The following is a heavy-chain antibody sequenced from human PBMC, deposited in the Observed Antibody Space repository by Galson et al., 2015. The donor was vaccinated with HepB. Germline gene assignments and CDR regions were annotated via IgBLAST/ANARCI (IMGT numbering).Heavy chain of an antibody. CDR2: IIPIFGAA. J-gene: IGHJ6*02. Sequence: SVKVSCKASGGTFSRDGISWVRKAPGEGLEWMGGIIPIFGAANYGKKYQGRVTITADESTSTAYMELKSLRSEDTAVYFCARGPSRHVVTPTLDDNGIDVGGQGTDVTVSS. D-gene: IGHD2-21*01. V-gene: IGHV1-69*13. CDR1: GGTFSRDG. CDR3: ARGPSRHVVTPTLDDNGIDV.